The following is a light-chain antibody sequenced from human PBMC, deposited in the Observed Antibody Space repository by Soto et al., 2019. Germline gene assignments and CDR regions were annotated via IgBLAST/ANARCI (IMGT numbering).Light chain of an antibody. CDR1: QSISSW. CDR2: DAS. V-gene: IGKV1-5*01. CDR3: LQDYNYPFT. J-gene: IGKJ2*01. Sequence: DIQMTQSPSTLSASVGDRVTITCRASQSISSWLAWYQQKPGKAPKLLIYDASSLETGVASRFSGSGSATDFTLTISSLQPEDSAAYYCLQDYNYPFTFGQGTKVDIK.